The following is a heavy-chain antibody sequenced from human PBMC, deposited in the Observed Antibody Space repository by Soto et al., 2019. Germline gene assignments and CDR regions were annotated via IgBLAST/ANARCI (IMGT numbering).Heavy chain of an antibody. CDR1: GYTLTELS. D-gene: IGHD6-19*01. Sequence: ASVKVSCKVSGYTLTELSMHWVRQAPGKGLECMGGFDPEDGETIYAQKFQGRVTMTEDTSTDTAYMELSSLRSEDTAVYYCATPRIAVAGTAFDIWGQGTMVTVSS. CDR2: FDPEDGET. V-gene: IGHV1-24*01. J-gene: IGHJ3*02. CDR3: ATPRIAVAGTAFDI.